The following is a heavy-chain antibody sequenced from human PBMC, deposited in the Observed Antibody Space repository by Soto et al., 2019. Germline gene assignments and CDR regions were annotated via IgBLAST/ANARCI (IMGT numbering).Heavy chain of an antibody. CDR3: ARDRVESGYPEYFQH. J-gene: IGHJ1*01. V-gene: IGHV3-53*01. Sequence: EVQLMESGGGLIQPGGSLRLSCAASGFTVSSNYMSWVRQAPGKGLEWVSVIYSGGSTYYADSVKGRFTISRDNSENTLYLQMNSLRAEDTAVYYCARDRVESGYPEYFQHWGQGTLVTVSS. D-gene: IGHD3-22*01. CDR2: IYSGGST. CDR1: GFTVSSNY.